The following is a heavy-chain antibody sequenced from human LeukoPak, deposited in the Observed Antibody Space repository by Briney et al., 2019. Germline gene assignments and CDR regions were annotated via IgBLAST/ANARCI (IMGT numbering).Heavy chain of an antibody. Sequence: SETLSLTCTVSGGSISSYYWSLIRQPAGKGLEWIGRIYTSGSTNYNPSLKSRVTMSVDTSKNQFSLKLSSVTAADTAVYYCAREVLLAAAGRWFDPWGQGTLVTVSS. D-gene: IGHD6-13*01. J-gene: IGHJ5*02. V-gene: IGHV4-4*07. CDR2: IYTSGST. CDR3: AREVLLAAAGRWFDP. CDR1: GGSISSYY.